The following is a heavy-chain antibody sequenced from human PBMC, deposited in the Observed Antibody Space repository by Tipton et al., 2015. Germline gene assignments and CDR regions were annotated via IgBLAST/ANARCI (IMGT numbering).Heavy chain of an antibody. V-gene: IGHV4-38-2*02. CDR2: IFHRGDT. Sequence: TLSLTCTVSGGSISSGYYWGWIRQPPGKGLEWIGSIFHRGDTNYNPSLKSRVTISLDTSKNQFSLKLNSVTAADTAVYYCACQDYDSLTRDYQTVDYWGQGTLVTVSS. CDR3: ACQDYDSLTRDYQTVDY. J-gene: IGHJ4*02. D-gene: IGHD3-9*01. CDR1: GGSISSGYY.